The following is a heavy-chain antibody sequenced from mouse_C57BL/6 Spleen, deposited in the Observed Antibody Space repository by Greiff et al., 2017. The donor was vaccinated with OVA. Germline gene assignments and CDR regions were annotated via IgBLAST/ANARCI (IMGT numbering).Heavy chain of an antibody. Sequence: QVQLQQPGAELVKPGASVKLSCKASGYTFTSYWMHWVKQRPGQGLEWIGMIHPNSGSTNYNEKFKSKATLTVDKSSSTAYMQLSRLTSEDSAVYYGARDYGSSYRAMDYWGQGTSVTVSS. J-gene: IGHJ4*01. CDR3: ARDYGSSYRAMDY. CDR1: GYTFTSYW. D-gene: IGHD1-1*01. V-gene: IGHV1-64*01. CDR2: IHPNSGST.